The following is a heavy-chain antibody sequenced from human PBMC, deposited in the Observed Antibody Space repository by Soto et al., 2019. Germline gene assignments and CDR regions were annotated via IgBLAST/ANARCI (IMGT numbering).Heavy chain of an antibody. CDR3: AADLAFMIRGPDAFDI. CDR1: GFTFTSSA. Sequence: VKVSCKASGFTFTSSAMQWVRQARGQRLEWIGWIVVGSGNTNYAQKFQERVTITRDMSTSTAYMELSSLRSEDTAVYYCAADLAFMIRGPDAFDIWGQGTMVTVSS. J-gene: IGHJ3*02. CDR2: IVVGSGNT. D-gene: IGHD3-10*01. V-gene: IGHV1-58*02.